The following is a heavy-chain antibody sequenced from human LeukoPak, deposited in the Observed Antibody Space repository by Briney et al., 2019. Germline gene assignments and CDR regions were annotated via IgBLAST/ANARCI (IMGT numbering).Heavy chain of an antibody. CDR2: INPNSGGI. J-gene: IGHJ4*02. V-gene: IGHV1-2*02. CDR3: ARRRGSSSGNLDY. Sequence: SVKVSCKASGYTFTGYYMHWVRQAPGQGLEWMGWINPNSGGINYAQKFQGRVTMTRDTSISTAYMALSSLRSDDTAVYYCARRRGSSSGNLDYWGQGTLVTVSS. CDR1: GYTFTGYY. D-gene: IGHD6-6*01.